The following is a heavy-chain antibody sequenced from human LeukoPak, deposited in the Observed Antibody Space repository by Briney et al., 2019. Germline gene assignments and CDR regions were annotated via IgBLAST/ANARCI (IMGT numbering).Heavy chain of an antibody. CDR1: GGSISGSSYY. D-gene: IGHD1-26*01. CDR2: IYYSAST. CDR3: AREYSGSPVAFDI. J-gene: IGHJ3*02. Sequence: SETLSLTCSVSGGSISGSSYYWGWIRPPPGKGLEWLGSIYYSASTYYNPSLKSRVTISVDTSKNQFSLKLSSVTAADTAVYYCAREYSGSPVAFDIWGQGTMVTASS. V-gene: IGHV4-39*07.